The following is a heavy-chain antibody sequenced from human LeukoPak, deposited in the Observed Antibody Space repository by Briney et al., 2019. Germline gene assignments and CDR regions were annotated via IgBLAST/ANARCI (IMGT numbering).Heavy chain of an antibody. J-gene: IGHJ6*02. Sequence: PSETLSLTCTVSGGSISSGGYYWSWIRQHPGKGLEWIGYIYYSGSTYYNPSLKSRVTISVDTSKNQFSPKLSSVTAADTAVYYCARGVLRYHYGMDVWGQGTTVTVSS. CDR1: GGSISSGGYY. CDR2: IYYSGST. V-gene: IGHV4-31*03. D-gene: IGHD3-9*01. CDR3: ARGVLRYHYGMDV.